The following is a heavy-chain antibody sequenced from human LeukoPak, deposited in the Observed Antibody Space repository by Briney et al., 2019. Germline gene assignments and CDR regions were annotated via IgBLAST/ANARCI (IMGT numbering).Heavy chain of an antibody. CDR2: IKQDGSEK. Sequence: PGGSLRLSCAASGFTFSTYWMSWVRQAPGKGLEWVANIKQDGSEKYYVDSVKGRFTISRDNAKNSLYLQMHSLRAEDTAVYYCAGGRRQFDPWGQGTLVTVSS. V-gene: IGHV3-7*03. CDR3: AGGRRQFDP. J-gene: IGHJ5*02. CDR1: GFTFSTYW. D-gene: IGHD3-16*01.